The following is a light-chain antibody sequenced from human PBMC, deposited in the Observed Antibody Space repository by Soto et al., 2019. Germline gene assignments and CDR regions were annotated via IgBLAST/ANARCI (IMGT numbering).Light chain of an antibody. V-gene: IGKV3-15*01. J-gene: IGKJ5*01. CDR3: QQRSNWST. CDR1: QRVSSN. CDR2: SAS. Sequence: EILMTQVPATLYVSPGESATLYCRASQRVSSNLSWYQQKPGQAPRPIFDSASTRASGIPGRFSRSGCGTEFTLTISSLQSEDFAVYYCQQRSNWSTFGPGTRLEI.